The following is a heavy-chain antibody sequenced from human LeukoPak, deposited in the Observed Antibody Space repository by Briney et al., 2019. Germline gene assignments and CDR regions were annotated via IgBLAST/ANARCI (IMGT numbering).Heavy chain of an antibody. Sequence: PGGSLRLSCAASGFTFSNAWMNWVRQAPGKGLEWVAVIWYDGSNKYYADSVKGRFTISRDNSKNTLYLQMNSLRAEDTAVYYCARDGDYGGNRYYYYGMDVWGQGTTVTVSS. CDR1: GFTFSNAW. D-gene: IGHD4-23*01. J-gene: IGHJ6*02. CDR3: ARDGDYGGNRYYYYGMDV. V-gene: IGHV3-33*08. CDR2: IWYDGSNK.